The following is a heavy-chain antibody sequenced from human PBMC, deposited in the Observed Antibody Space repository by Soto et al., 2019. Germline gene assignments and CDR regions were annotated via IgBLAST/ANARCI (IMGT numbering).Heavy chain of an antibody. CDR1: GGSFSGYY. CDR3: ARGPLGYCSGGSCYGKDPPFDY. J-gene: IGHJ4*02. Sequence: SETLSLTCAVYGGSFSGYYWSWIRQPPGKGLEWIGEINHSGSTNYNPSLKSRVTISVDTSKNQFSLKLSSVTAADTAVYYCARGPLGYCSGGSCYGKDPPFDYWGQGTLVTVSS. V-gene: IGHV4-34*01. D-gene: IGHD2-15*01. CDR2: INHSGST.